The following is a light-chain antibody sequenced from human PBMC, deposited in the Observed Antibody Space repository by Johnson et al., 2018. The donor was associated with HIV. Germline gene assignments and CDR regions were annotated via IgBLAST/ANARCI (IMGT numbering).Light chain of an antibody. CDR2: DNN. V-gene: IGLV1-51*01. Sequence: QSVLTQPPSVSAAPGQKVTISCSGSSSNIGNNYVSWYQQLPGTAPKLLIYDNNKRPSGIPDRFSGSKSGTSATLGITGLQTGDEADYYCGAWDSCLRTAFCGTGTKVTVL. CDR1: SSNIGNNY. J-gene: IGLJ1*01. CDR3: GAWDSCLRTAF.